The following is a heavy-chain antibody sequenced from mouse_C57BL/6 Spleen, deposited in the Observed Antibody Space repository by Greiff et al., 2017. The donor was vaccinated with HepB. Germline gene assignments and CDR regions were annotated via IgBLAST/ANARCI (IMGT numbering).Heavy chain of an antibody. J-gene: IGHJ4*01. D-gene: IGHD2-3*01. Sequence: VQLQQSGPELVKPGASVKISCKASGYTFTDYYMNWVKQSHGKSLEWIGDINPKNGGTSYNQKFKGKATLTVDKSSSTADMELRSLTSEDSAVYYCARIYDGYLYYAMDYWGQGTSVTVSS. CDR3: ARIYDGYLYYAMDY. CDR1: GYTFTDYY. V-gene: IGHV1-26*01. CDR2: INPKNGGT.